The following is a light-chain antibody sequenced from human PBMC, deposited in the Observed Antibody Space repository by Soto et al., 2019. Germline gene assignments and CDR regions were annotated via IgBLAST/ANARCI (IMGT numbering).Light chain of an antibody. CDR3: SSYAGSNNYV. CDR2: EGN. J-gene: IGLJ1*01. CDR1: SGDIGTYNL. Sequence: QSVLTQPASVSGSPGQSITISCTGTSGDIGTYNLVSWYQQHPGRAPKLIIFEGNKRPSGVSNRFSASKSGNTASLAISGLQAEDEADYHCSSYAGSNNYVFGTGTKGTVL. V-gene: IGLV2-23*01.